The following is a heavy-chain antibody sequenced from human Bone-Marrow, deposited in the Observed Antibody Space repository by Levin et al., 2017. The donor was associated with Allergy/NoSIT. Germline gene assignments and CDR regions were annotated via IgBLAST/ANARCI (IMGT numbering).Heavy chain of an antibody. CDR1: GGSITNYY. J-gene: IGHJ4*02. D-gene: IGHD5-12*01. Sequence: GSLRLSCTVSGGSITNYYWSWIRQPPGRGLEYIGYIYYTGSTKYNPSLNGRVTILLDPSKNQVSLKMRSVTAADTAVYYCARGQVPTNYWGQGILVTVSS. CDR3: ARGQVPTNY. CDR2: IYYTGST. V-gene: IGHV4-59*01.